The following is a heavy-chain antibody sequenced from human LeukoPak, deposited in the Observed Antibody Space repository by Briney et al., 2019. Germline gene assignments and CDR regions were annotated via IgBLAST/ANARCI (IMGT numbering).Heavy chain of an antibody. Sequence: GGSLRLSCAASGFTFSSYSMNWVRQAPGKGLEWVSSISSSSSYIYYADSVKGRFTISRDNAKNSLYLQMNSLSAEDTAVYYCARMYSYGYRRPDTSDYWGQGTLVTVSS. V-gene: IGHV3-21*01. CDR1: GFTFSSYS. D-gene: IGHD5-18*01. CDR3: ARMYSYGYRRPDTSDY. J-gene: IGHJ4*02. CDR2: ISSSSSYI.